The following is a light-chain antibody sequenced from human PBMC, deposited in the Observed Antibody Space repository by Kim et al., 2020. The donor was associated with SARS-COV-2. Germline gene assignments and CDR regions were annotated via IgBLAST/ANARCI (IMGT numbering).Light chain of an antibody. J-gene: IGLJ2*01. CDR1: ISNVGDQG. Sequence: QAGLTQPRSVSKAVGQTATLTCGGNISNVGDQGAAWLQQHRGHPPKLLLYSNNNRPSGISERLSASRSGTTAFLTITGLQPEDEADYYCSAWDSSLNVAIFGGGTQLTVL. V-gene: IGLV10-54*01. CDR3: SAWDSSLNVAI. CDR2: SNN.